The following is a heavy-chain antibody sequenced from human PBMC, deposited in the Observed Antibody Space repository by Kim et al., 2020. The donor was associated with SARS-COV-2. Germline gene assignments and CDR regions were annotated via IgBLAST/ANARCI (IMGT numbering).Heavy chain of an antibody. J-gene: IGHJ3*02. CDR3: ASISSCYYDSSGYYYVCRNACDI. CDR2: IYYSGST. CDR1: GGSISSGDYY. D-gene: IGHD3-22*01. V-gene: IGHV4-30-4*01. Sequence: SETLSLTCTVSGGSISSGDYYWSWIRQPPGKGLEWIGYIYYSGSTYYNPSLKSRVTISVDTSKNQFSLKLSSVTAADTAVYYCASISSCYYDSSGYYYVCRNACDIWGQGTMVTVSS.